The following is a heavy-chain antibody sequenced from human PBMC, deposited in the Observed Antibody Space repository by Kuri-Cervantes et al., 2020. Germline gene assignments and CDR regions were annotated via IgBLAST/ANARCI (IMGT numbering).Heavy chain of an antibody. CDR3: AKADGVLWVDY. CDR1: GFTFDDYT. J-gene: IGHJ4*02. CDR2: ISWDGGST. V-gene: IGHV3-43*01. D-gene: IGHD2-8*01. Sequence: GESLKISCAASGFTFDDYTMHWVRQAPGKGLEWVSLISWDGGSTYYADSVKGRFTISRDNSKNSLYLQMNSLRTEDTALYYCAKADGVLWVDYWGQGTLVTVSS.